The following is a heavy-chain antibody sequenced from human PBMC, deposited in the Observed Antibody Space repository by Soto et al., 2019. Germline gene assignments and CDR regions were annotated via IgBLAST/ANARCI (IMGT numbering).Heavy chain of an antibody. CDR3: AMDSSTSYQFDY. V-gene: IGHV3-48*03. CDR2: ISSSGSTI. D-gene: IGHD2-2*01. Sequence: EAQLVESGGGLVQPGGSLRLSCAAFGFTFSAYEMNWVRQAPGKGLEWVSYISSSGSTIHYADSVKGRFTISRDNAKNSLYLQMNSLRAEDKAVYYCAMDSSTSYQFDYWGQGTLVTVSS. CDR1: GFTFSAYE. J-gene: IGHJ4*02.